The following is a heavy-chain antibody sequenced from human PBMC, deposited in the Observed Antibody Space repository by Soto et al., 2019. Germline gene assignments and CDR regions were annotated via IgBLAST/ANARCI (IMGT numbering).Heavy chain of an antibody. CDR1: GYTFTNFH. CDR2: MNPYSGDT. D-gene: IGHD3-10*01. J-gene: IGHJ4*02. CDR3: ARGSPGPVDH. V-gene: IGHV1-8*02. Sequence: QVQLVQSGAEVRKPGASVKVSCKASGYTFTNFHFNWVRQATGQGLEWIGWMNPYSGDTGYAQNFQGRVTMTGDTSINTAYMEMTSLTSDDTAVYYCARGSPGPVDHWGQGTPVTVSS.